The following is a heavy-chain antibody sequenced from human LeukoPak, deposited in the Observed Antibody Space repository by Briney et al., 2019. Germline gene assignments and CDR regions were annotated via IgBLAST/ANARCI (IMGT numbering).Heavy chain of an antibody. V-gene: IGHV1-69*06. J-gene: IGHJ3*02. D-gene: IGHD1-26*01. CDR3: ATDRAGSYPGDAFDI. CDR2: IIPIFGTA. Sequence: SVKVSCKASGGTFSSYAISWVRQAPGQGLEWMGGIIPIFGTANYAQKFQGRVTMTEDTSTDTAYMELSSLRSEDTAVYYCATDRAGSYPGDAFDIWGQGTMVTVSS. CDR1: GGTFSSYA.